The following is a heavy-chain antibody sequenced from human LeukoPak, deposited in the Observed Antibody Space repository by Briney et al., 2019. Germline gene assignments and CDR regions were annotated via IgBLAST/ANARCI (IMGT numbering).Heavy chain of an antibody. CDR1: GFTFDDYA. CDR2: ISWNSGSI. J-gene: IGHJ4*02. V-gene: IGHV3-9*01. Sequence: GGSLRLSCAASGFTFDDYAMHWVRQAPGKGLEWVPGISWNSGSIGYADSVKGRFTISRDNAKNSLYLQMNSLRAEDTALYYCASLYSGSYSSDYWGQGTLVTVSS. CDR3: ASLYSGSYSSDY. D-gene: IGHD1-26*01.